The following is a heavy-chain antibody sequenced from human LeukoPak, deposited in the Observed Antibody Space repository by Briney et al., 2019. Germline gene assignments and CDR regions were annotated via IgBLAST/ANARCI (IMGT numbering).Heavy chain of an antibody. CDR2: INPSGGST. D-gene: IGHD3-10*01. Sequence: ASVTVSCKASGYTFTSYYMHWVRQAPGQGLEWMGLINPSGGSTSYAQKFQGRVTMTRDTSTSTVYMELSSLRSEDTAVYYCARGATYYYGSAHLDYWGQGTLVTVSS. J-gene: IGHJ4*02. CDR1: GYTFTSYY. V-gene: IGHV1-46*01. CDR3: ARGATYYYGSAHLDY.